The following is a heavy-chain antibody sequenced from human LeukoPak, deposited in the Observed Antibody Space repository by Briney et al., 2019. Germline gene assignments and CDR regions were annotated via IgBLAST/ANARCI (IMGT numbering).Heavy chain of an antibody. V-gene: IGHV4-39*01. Sequence: SETLSLTCAVSGGSISSSNWWSWVRRPPGKGLEWIGIIYYSGSTYYNPSLKRRDTISVDTSNTQFSLKLSSVTAADTALYYCARHMVYCSSTSCPRLDAFDIWGQGTMVTVSS. CDR1: GGSISSSNW. CDR2: IYYSGST. D-gene: IGHD2-2*01. CDR3: ARHMVYCSSTSCPRLDAFDI. J-gene: IGHJ3*02.